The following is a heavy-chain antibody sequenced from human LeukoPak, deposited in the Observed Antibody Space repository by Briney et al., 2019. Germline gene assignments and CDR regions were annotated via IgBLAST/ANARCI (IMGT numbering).Heavy chain of an antibody. CDR1: GFTFSSYA. D-gene: IGHD6-19*01. CDR3: AKGGCSSGWSGNF. J-gene: IGHJ4*02. V-gene: IGHV3-23*01. CDR2: ITGNGDTT. Sequence: GGSLRLSCAASGFTFSSYAMYWVRQAPGKGLECVSAITGNGDTTYYADSVKGRFTISRDNSKNTLSLQMNSLRDDDTALYYCAKGGCSSGWSGNFWGQGTLVTVSA.